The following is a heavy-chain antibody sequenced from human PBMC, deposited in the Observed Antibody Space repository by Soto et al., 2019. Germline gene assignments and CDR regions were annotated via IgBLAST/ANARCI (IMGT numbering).Heavy chain of an antibody. CDR1: GFPFSAYN. V-gene: IGHV3-21*01. J-gene: IGHJ4*02. CDR2: ITVGSSHI. Sequence: GGSLRLSCTVPGFPFSAYNINWVRQAPGKGLEWVSSITVGSSHIYQPNSMKGRFTISRDDAKNSVYLQIDSLRDEDTALYYCSRSPEVGVRGAYWGQGTLVTVSS. CDR3: SRSPEVGVRGAY. D-gene: IGHD3-16*01.